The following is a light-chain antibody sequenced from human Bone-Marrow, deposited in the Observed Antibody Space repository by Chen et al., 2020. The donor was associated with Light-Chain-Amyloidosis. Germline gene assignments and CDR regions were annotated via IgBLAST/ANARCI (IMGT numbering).Light chain of an antibody. CDR3: SSYGGGDNLL. CDR2: AVT. Sequence: QSALTQPPSASGSPGQSVTISCTGTSSDVGGYNYVSWYQLYPGKAPKLRINAVTKRPSGVPDRVSGSKSGNTASLTVAGLRAEDEADYFCSSYGGGDNLLFGGGTK. CDR1: SSDVGGYNY. J-gene: IGLJ2*01. V-gene: IGLV2-8*01.